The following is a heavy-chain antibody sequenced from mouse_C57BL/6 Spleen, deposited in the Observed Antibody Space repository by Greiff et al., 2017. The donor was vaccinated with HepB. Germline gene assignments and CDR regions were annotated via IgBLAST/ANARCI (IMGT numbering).Heavy chain of an antibody. J-gene: IGHJ2*01. V-gene: IGHV1-64*01. CDR1: GYTFTSYW. Sequence: QVQLQQPGAELVKPGASVKLSCKASGYTFTSYWMHWVKQRPGQGLEWIGMIHPNSGSTNYTEKFKSKATLTVDKSSSTAYMQLSSLTSEGSAVYYGARGDDYDAKNYFDYWGQGTTLTVSS. D-gene: IGHD2-4*01. CDR2: IHPNSGST. CDR3: ARGDDYDAKNYFDY.